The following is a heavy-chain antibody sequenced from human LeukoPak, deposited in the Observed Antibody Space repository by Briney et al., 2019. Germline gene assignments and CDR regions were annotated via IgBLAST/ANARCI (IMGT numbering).Heavy chain of an antibody. CDR1: GGSISSGGYS. CDR3: ARGAPRGHYYGSGTYCRPYYYGMDV. V-gene: IGHV4-30-2*01. CDR2: IYHTGST. Sequence: SETLSLTCAVSGGSISSGGYSWNWIRQPPGKGLEWIGYIYHTGSTYVNPSLKSRVTISTDRSKSQFSLKLSSVTAADTAVYYCARGAPRGHYYGSGTYCRPYYYGMDVWGQGTTVTVSS. J-gene: IGHJ6*02. D-gene: IGHD3-10*01.